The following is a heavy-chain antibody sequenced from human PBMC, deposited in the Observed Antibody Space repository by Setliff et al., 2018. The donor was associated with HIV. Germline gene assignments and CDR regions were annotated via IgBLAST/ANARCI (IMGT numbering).Heavy chain of an antibody. J-gene: IGHJ4*02. CDR2: IYYSGST. D-gene: IGHD3-10*01. V-gene: IGHV4-59*11. CDR3: ARDKGLWRGYYFDY. CDR1: GGSISSHY. Sequence: SETLSLTCTVSGGSISSHYWSWIRQPPGKGLEWIGSIYYSGSTNYNPSLKSRVTIAVDTSKNQFSLKLSSVTAADTAVYYCARDKGLWRGYYFDYWGEGTPVTVS.